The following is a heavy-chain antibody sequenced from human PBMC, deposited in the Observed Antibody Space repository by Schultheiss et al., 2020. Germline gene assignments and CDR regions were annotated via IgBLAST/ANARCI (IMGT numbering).Heavy chain of an antibody. D-gene: IGHD3-16*02. V-gene: IGHV3-48*01. CDR2: ISSSSSTI. J-gene: IGHJ4*02. CDR1: GFTFSSYG. Sequence: GGSLRLSCAASGFTFSSYGMHWVRQAPGKGLEWVSYISSSSSTIYYADSVKGRFTISRDNAKNSLYLQMNSLRAEDTAVYYCARKRLSFDYWGQGTLVTVSS. CDR3: ARKRLSFDY.